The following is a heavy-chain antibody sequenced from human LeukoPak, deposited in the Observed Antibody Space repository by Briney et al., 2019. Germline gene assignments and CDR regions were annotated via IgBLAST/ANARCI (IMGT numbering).Heavy chain of an antibody. CDR3: ARGYDYVWGSYRAHFDY. CDR1: GGSISSSNW. D-gene: IGHD3-16*02. J-gene: IGHJ4*02. Sequence: SETLSLTCAVSGGSISSSNWWSWVRQPPGKGLEWIGEIYHSGSTNYNPSLKSRVTISVDKSKNQFSLKLSSVTAADTAVYYCARGYDYVWGSYRAHFDYWGQGTLVTVSS. V-gene: IGHV4-4*02. CDR2: IYHSGST.